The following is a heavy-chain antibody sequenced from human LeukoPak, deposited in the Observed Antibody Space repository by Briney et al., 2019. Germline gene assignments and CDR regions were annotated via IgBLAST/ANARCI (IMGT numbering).Heavy chain of an antibody. Sequence: SETLSLTCTVSGGSISSYYWSWIRQPAGKGLEWIGRIYTSGSTNYNPSLKSRVTISVDTSKNQFSLKLSSVTAADTAVYYCARGQRNYDSSGYFLFGAFDIWGQGTMVTVSS. J-gene: IGHJ3*02. CDR1: GGSISSYY. D-gene: IGHD3-22*01. CDR3: ARGQRNYDSSGYFLFGAFDI. CDR2: IYTSGST. V-gene: IGHV4-4*07.